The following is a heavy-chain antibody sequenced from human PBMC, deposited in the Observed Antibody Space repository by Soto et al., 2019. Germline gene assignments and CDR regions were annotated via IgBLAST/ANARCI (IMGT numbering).Heavy chain of an antibody. CDR2: ITNDGNNE. J-gene: IGHJ6*02. V-gene: IGHV3-30*02. D-gene: IGHD1-26*01. CDR1: GFVFSDYC. CDR3: AKEGPGGGRHFYYAMDV. Sequence: GGSLRLSGAASGFVFSDYCIHWVRQAPCKGLEWVALITNDGNNEYYRESVKGRFSISRGRSTSTVDLLINSLRPEDTGVYYCAKEGPGGGRHFYYAMDVWCQGTTVNVS.